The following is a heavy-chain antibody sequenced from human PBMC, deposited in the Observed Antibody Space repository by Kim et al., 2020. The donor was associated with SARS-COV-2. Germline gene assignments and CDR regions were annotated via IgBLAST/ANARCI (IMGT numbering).Heavy chain of an antibody. J-gene: IGHJ4*02. D-gene: IGHD6-19*01. CDR3: ARHVRLSDWYLDY. Sequence: SETLSLTCTVSGDSISSADYFWGWIRQPPGKGPEWIGVIYYSGTTYYNPSLKSRVTISVDTSKNQFSLNMRSVTAADTALYYCARHVRLSDWYLDYWGQGTVLTVSS. CDR2: IYYSGTT. V-gene: IGHV4-39*01. CDR1: GDSISSADYF.